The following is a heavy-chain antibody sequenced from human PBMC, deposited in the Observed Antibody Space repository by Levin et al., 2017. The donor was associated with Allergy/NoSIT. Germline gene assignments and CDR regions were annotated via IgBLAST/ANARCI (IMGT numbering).Heavy chain of an antibody. D-gene: IGHD3-10*01. CDR2: IITSGTLT. V-gene: IGHV3-11*03. Sequence: GGSLRLSCAASGFTFSDYYMSWIRQAPGKGLEWISYIITSGTLTSYADSVKGRFTISRDNANNLVFLQMNSLRAEDTAVYYCASRYGSGTYYQGNNYWGQGTLVTVSS. CDR1: GFTFSDYY. J-gene: IGHJ4*02. CDR3: ASRYGSGTYYQGNNY.